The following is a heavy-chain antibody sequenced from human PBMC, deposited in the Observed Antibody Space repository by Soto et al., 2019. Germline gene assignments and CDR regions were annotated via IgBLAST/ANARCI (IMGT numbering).Heavy chain of an antibody. CDR3: AHKGGRGAGMDV. V-gene: IGHV2-5*02. Sequence: ESGPTLVNPTQTLTLTCIFSGFSLSTSEVGVAWIRQSPGKALEWLALMYWDGDKRYSPFLKSRLTITKDTSKGQVVLTMTNMDPVDTGTYYCAHKGGRGAGMDVWGQGTTVTVSS. D-gene: IGHD2-15*01. J-gene: IGHJ6*02. CDR1: GFSLSTSEVG. CDR2: MYWDGDK.